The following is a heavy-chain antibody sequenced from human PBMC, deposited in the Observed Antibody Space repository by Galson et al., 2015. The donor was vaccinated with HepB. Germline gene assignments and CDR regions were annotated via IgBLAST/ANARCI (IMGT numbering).Heavy chain of an antibody. Sequence: ETLSLTCTVSGGSISSYYWSWIRQPPGKGLEWIGYIYYSGSTNYNPSLKSRVTISVDTSKNQFSLKLSSVTAADTAVYYCARDLLPAATRGGDYYYMDVWGKGTTVTVSS. CDR2: IYYSGST. D-gene: IGHD2-2*01. V-gene: IGHV4-59*01. J-gene: IGHJ6*03. CDR3: ARDLLPAATRGGDYYYMDV. CDR1: GGSISSYY.